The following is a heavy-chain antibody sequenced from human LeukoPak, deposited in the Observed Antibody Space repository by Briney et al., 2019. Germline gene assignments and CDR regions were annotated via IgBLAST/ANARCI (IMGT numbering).Heavy chain of an antibody. V-gene: IGHV4-4*07. Sequence: SETLSLTCTVSDSSISSYHWTWIRQPAGKGLEWIGRLSASGTTNFNPSLKSRVTISGDKTKKQVSLRLSSVTAADTAVYYCARDADGAAQFDHWGQGTLVTVSS. CDR2: LSASGTT. CDR3: ARDADGAAQFDH. D-gene: IGHD6-13*01. CDR1: DSSISSYH. J-gene: IGHJ5*02.